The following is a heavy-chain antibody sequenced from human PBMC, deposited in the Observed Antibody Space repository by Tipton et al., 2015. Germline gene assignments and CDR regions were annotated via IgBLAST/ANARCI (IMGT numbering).Heavy chain of an antibody. CDR3: ARDSGYGTVAH. Sequence: LRLSCTVSGGSINSGGHFWSWIRQHPGTGLEWIGNIYYSGNTHYNPSLKSRVSISVDTSKNQFSLKLTSVTAADTAVYYCARDSGYGTVAHWGRGSLVTVSS. J-gene: IGHJ5*02. V-gene: IGHV4-31*02. CDR1: GGSINSGGHF. CDR2: IYYSGNT. D-gene: IGHD5-12*01.